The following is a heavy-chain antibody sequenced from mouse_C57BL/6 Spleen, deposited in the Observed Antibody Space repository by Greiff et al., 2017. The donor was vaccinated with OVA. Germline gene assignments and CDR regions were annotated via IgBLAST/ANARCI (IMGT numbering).Heavy chain of an antibody. J-gene: IGHJ2*01. V-gene: IGHV1-64*01. Sequence: QVQLQQPGAELVKPGASVKLSCKASGYTFTSYWMHWVKQRPGQGLEWIGMIHPNSGSTNYNEKFKSKATLTVDKSSSTAYMQLSSLISEDSAVYYCARDHGKEDFDYWGQGTTLTVSS. CDR1: GYTFTSYW. D-gene: IGHD1-1*01. CDR2: IHPNSGST. CDR3: ARDHGKEDFDY.